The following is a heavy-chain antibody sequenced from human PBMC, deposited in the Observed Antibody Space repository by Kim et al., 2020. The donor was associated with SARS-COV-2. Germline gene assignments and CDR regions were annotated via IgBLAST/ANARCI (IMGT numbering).Heavy chain of an antibody. J-gene: IGHJ4*02. Sequence: DAVKGRFTSSRDNSQNTLYLQMNSRRAEGTGVYYCASSLTRTTFLDYWGQGTLVTVSS. CDR3: ASSLTRTTFLDY. V-gene: IGHV3-30*05. D-gene: IGHD1-7*01.